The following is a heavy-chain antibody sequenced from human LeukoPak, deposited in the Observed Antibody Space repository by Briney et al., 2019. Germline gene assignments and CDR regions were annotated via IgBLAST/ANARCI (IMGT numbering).Heavy chain of an antibody. D-gene: IGHD5-12*01. V-gene: IGHV4-38-2*02. CDR2: IYHSGST. J-gene: IGHJ4*02. CDR3: ARGVVATNQEDYFDF. Sequence: PSETLSLTCTVSGYSISSGYYWGWIRQPPGKGLEWIGSIYHSGSTYYNPSLKSRVTISVDTSKNQFSLKLSSVTAADTAVYYCARGVVATNQEDYFDFWGQGTLVTVSS. CDR1: GYSISSGYY.